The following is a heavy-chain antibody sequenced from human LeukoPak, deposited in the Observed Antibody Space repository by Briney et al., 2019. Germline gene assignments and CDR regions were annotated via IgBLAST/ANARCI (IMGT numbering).Heavy chain of an antibody. Sequence: SQTLSLTCTVSGGSITSGGYYWTWIRQHPGQGLEWIGYIYYSGSTYYNPSLKSRVTMLVDTPKNQFSLKLSSVTAADTAVYYCARGGYYDSSDYYTFDFWGRGARVTVS. J-gene: IGHJ4*02. V-gene: IGHV4-31*03. CDR2: IYYSGST. CDR3: ARGGYYDSSDYYTFDF. D-gene: IGHD3-22*01. CDR1: GGSITSGGYY.